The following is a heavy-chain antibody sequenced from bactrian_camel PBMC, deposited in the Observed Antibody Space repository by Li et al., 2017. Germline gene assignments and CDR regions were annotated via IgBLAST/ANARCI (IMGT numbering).Heavy chain of an antibody. V-gene: IGHV3S1*01. J-gene: IGHJ4*01. D-gene: IGHD2*01. Sequence: VQLVESGGGSVQAGGSLRLSCAASGYTYNRNCTAWFRQAPGKEREGVARIATGSGNTYYADSVKGRFAISRDNAKSRVYLQMDNLQSEDTALYYCGGGWHTIYWSQGTQVTVS. CDR3: GGGWHTIY. CDR2: IATGSGNT. CDR1: GYTYNRNC.